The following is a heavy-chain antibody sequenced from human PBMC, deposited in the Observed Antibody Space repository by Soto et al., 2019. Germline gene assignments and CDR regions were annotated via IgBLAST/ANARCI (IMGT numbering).Heavy chain of an antibody. Sequence: QVQLEQSGAEVKKPGSSVKVSCRASGGTFASLSINWVRQAPGQGLEWMGRIIPAVGEGNYPQKFQGRVTITADESTRTAYMEVRSLRFDDTAVYYCARMVQSSWFDSCGQGTLVTVSS. CDR2: IIPAVGEG. CDR1: GGTFASLS. V-gene: IGHV1-69*02. CDR3: ARMVQSSWFDS. J-gene: IGHJ5*01. D-gene: IGHD2-8*01.